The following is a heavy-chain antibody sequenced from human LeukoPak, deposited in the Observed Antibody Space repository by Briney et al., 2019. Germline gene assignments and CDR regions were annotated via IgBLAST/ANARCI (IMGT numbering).Heavy chain of an antibody. D-gene: IGHD2-2*01. V-gene: IGHV3-74*01. Sequence: GGSLRVSCAASGFTFSSYWMHWVRQAPGKGLVWVSRINSDGSSTSYADSVKGRFTISRDNAKNTLYLQMNSLRAEDTAVYYCARDLRYQLLYNWFDPWGQGTLVTVSS. CDR3: ARDLRYQLLYNWFDP. CDR1: GFTFSSYW. CDR2: INSDGSST. J-gene: IGHJ5*01.